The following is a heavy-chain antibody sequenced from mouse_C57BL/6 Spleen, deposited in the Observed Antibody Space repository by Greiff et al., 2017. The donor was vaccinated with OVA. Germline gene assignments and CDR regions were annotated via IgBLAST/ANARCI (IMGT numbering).Heavy chain of an antibody. CDR3: ARDYYGRGYFDG. CDR1: GYTFTSYW. J-gene: IGHJ1*03. D-gene: IGHD1-1*01. Sequence: QVQLQQPGAELVRPGSSVKLSCKASGYTFTSYWMHWVKQRPIQGLEWIGNIDPSDSETHYNQKFKDKATLTVDKSSSTAYMQLSSLTSEDSAVYYCARDYYGRGYFDGWGTGTTVTVSS. V-gene: IGHV1-52*01. CDR2: IDPSDSET.